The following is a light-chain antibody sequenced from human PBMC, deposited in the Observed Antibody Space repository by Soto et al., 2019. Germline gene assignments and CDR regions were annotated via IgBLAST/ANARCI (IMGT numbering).Light chain of an antibody. CDR2: DVS. V-gene: IGLV2-14*01. J-gene: IGLJ1*01. Sequence: QSALTQSASVSGSPGQSITISRPGNSREVGAYNYVSWYQQHPGKAPKLIIYDVSNRPSGVSNRFSGSKSGNTASLTISALQAEDEADYYCSSFTSSSTRVFGTGTKVTVL. CDR1: SREVGAYNY. CDR3: SSFTSSSTRV.